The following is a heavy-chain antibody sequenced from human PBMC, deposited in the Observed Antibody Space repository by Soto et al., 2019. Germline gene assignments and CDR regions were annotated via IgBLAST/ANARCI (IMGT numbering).Heavy chain of an antibody. V-gene: IGHV3-30*18. Sequence: SGGSLRLSCAASGFTFSSYGMHWVRQAPGKGLEWVAVISYDGSNKYYADSVKGRFTISRDNSKNTLYLQMNSLRAEDTAVYYCAKDGRYCSGGSCYSPYYYYGMDVWGQGTTVTVSS. D-gene: IGHD2-15*01. CDR3: AKDGRYCSGGSCYSPYYYYGMDV. CDR1: GFTFSSYG. J-gene: IGHJ6*02. CDR2: ISYDGSNK.